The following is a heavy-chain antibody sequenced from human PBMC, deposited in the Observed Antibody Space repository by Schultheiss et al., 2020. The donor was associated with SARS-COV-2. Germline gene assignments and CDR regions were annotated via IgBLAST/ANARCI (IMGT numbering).Heavy chain of an antibody. D-gene: IGHD6-13*01. J-gene: IGHJ4*02. CDR1: GFTFSSYG. Sequence: GGSLRLSCAASGFTFSSYGMHWVRQAPGKGLEWVSYISSSSSTIYYADSVKGRFTISRHNSKNTLYLQMNSLRAEDTAVYYCARDRRRRSFSSSWFYFDYWGQGTLVTVSS. CDR2: ISSSSSTI. V-gene: IGHV3-48*01. CDR3: ARDRRRRSFSSSWFYFDY.